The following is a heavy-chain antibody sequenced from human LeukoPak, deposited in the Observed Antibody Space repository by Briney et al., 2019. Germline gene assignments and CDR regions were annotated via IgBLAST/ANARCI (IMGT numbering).Heavy chain of an antibody. CDR2: IYYSGST. CDR3: ARDRGDFWSGRLLDY. Sequence: SQTLSLTCTVSGGSISSGDYYWSWIRQPPGKGLEWIGYIYYSGSTYYNPSLKSRVTISVDTSKNQFSLKLSSVTAADTAVYCCARDRGDFWSGRLLDYWGQGTLVTVSS. D-gene: IGHD3-3*01. CDR1: GGSISSGDYY. J-gene: IGHJ4*02. V-gene: IGHV4-30-4*08.